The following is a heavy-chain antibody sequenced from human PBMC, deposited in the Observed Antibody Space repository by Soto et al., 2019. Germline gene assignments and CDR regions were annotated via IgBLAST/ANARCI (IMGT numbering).Heavy chain of an antibody. V-gene: IGHV3-23*01. CDR2: ISASGGST. Sequence: GGSLRLSCAASGFTLSNYALSWVRQAPGKGLEWVSGISASGGSTYYADSVKDRSTISRDNSKNTLYLQMNSLRVEDTAVYYCARVLTGVVVNYFDHWGQGTLVTVSS. J-gene: IGHJ4*02. CDR1: GFTLSNYA. CDR3: ARVLTGVVVNYFDH. D-gene: IGHD3-3*01.